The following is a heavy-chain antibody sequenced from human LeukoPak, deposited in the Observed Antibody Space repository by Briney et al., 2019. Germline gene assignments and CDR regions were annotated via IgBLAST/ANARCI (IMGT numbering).Heavy chain of an antibody. Sequence: GGSLRLSCAASGFTFSSYGMHWVRQAPGKGLEWVAVISYDGSNKYYADSVKGRFTIPRDNSKNTLYLQMNSLRAEDTAVYYCAKDRGYDLGPDYWGQGTLVTVSS. CDR1: GFTFSSYG. D-gene: IGHD5-12*01. V-gene: IGHV3-30*18. J-gene: IGHJ4*02. CDR2: ISYDGSNK. CDR3: AKDRGYDLGPDY.